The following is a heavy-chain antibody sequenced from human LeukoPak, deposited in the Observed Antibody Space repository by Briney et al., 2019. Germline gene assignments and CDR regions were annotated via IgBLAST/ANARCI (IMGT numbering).Heavy chain of an antibody. CDR2: ISWNGGST. J-gene: IGHJ4*02. CDR1: GFTFDDYG. Sequence: SGGSLRLSCAASGFTFDDYGMSWVRQAPGKGLEWVSLISWNGGSTYYADSVKGRFTISRDDSKNSLYLQMNSLRAEGTALYYCAKDMAAYYYASGNIDYWGQGTLVTVSS. D-gene: IGHD3-10*01. CDR3: AKDMAAYYYASGNIDY. V-gene: IGHV3-43D*03.